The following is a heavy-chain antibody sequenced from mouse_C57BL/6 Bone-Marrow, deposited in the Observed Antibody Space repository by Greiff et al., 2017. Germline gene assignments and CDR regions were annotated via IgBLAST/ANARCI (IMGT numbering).Heavy chain of an antibody. CDR3: ARSTGRFAY. D-gene: IGHD4-1*02. J-gene: IGHJ3*01. CDR2: IDPSDSYT. Sequence: QVHVKQPGAELVKPGASVKLSCKASGYTFTSYWMQWVKQRPGQGLEWIGEIDPSDSYTNYNQKFKGKATLTVDTSSSTAYMQLSSLTSEDSAVYYCARSTGRFAYGGQGTLVTVSA. CDR1: GYTFTSYW. V-gene: IGHV1-50*01.